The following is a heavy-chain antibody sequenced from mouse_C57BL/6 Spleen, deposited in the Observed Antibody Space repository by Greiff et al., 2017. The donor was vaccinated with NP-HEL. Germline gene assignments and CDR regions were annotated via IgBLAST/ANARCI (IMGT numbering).Heavy chain of an antibody. CDR1: GFTFSSYA. J-gene: IGHJ2*01. CDR2: ISDGGSYT. CDR3: ARGRYYYGSSDGGFDY. Sequence: EVQRVESGGGLVKPGGSLKLSCAASGFTFSSYAMSWVRQTPEKRLEWVATISDGGSYTYYPDNVKGRFTISRDNAKNNLYLQMSHLKSEDTAMYYCARGRYYYGSSDGGFDYWGQGTTLTVSS. D-gene: IGHD1-1*01. V-gene: IGHV5-4*01.